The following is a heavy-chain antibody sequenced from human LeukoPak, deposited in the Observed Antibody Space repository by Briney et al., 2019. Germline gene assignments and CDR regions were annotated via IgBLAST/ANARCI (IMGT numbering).Heavy chain of an antibody. CDR3: ARGKYYYDSNSSYRYFDP. J-gene: IGHJ5*02. V-gene: IGHV4-4*07. D-gene: IGHD3-22*01. Sequence: SETLSLTCTVSGGSISSYYWSWIRQPAGKGLEWIWRIYTTGNTNYNPSLKSRVTMSIDTSKKQFSLKLSSVTAADTAVYYCARGKYYYDSNSSYRYFDPWGQGTLVTVSS. CDR2: IYTTGNT. CDR1: GGSISSYY.